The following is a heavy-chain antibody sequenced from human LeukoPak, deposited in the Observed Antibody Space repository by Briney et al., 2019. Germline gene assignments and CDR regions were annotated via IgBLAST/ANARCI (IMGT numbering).Heavy chain of an antibody. J-gene: IGHJ5*02. D-gene: IGHD6-13*01. V-gene: IGHV1-69*13. CDR3: AREARIAAAGPPDWFDP. CDR2: IIPLFGTA. Sequence: ASVKVSCKASGGTFSSYAISWVRQAPGQGLEWMGGIIPLFGTANYAQKFQGRVTITADESTSTAYMELSSLRSEDTAVYYCAREARIAAAGPPDWFDPWGQGTLVTVSS. CDR1: GGTFSSYA.